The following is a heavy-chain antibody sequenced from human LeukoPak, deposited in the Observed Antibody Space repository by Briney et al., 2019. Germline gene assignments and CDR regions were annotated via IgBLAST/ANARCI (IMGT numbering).Heavy chain of an antibody. J-gene: IGHJ5*02. CDR1: GFIFSSHA. CDR2: ISGSGGNT. V-gene: IGHV3-23*01. D-gene: IGHD3-22*01. Sequence: GGSLRLSCAASGFIFSSHAMSWVRQAPGKGLEWVSAISGSGGNTYYADSVKGRFTISRDNSKSTLYLQMNSLRAEDTAVYYCAKDETVYYYDSSGYSNWFDPWGQGTLVTVSS. CDR3: AKDETVYYYDSSGYSNWFDP.